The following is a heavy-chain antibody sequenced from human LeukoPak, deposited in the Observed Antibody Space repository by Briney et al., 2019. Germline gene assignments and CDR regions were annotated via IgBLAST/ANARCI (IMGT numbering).Heavy chain of an antibody. J-gene: IGHJ4*02. CDR3: ARGTGYNTGRSVDY. CDR2: ISGSGGST. D-gene: IGHD6-25*01. CDR1: GFTFSSYS. V-gene: IGHV3-23*01. Sequence: PGGSLRLSCTASGFTFSSYSMTWVRQAPGKGLEWVSVISGSGGSTYYADAVNGRFTISRDNSKNTLYLQVNSLRAEDTAVYYCARGTGYNTGRSVDYWGQGTLVTVSS.